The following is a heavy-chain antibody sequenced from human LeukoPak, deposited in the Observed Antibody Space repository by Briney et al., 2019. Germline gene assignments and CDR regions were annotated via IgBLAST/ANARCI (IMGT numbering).Heavy chain of an antibody. V-gene: IGHV1-46*01. CDR2: INPRGGST. Sequence: GSVKVSCKASGYTFTSHFMHWVRQAPGQGLEWMGIINPRGGSTSYTQKFQGRVTMTRDTSTSTVYMELSRLRSDDTAVYYCARDLYGGTSATFDYWGQGTLVTVSS. D-gene: IGHD4-23*01. CDR3: ARDLYGGTSATFDY. J-gene: IGHJ4*02. CDR1: GYTFTSHF.